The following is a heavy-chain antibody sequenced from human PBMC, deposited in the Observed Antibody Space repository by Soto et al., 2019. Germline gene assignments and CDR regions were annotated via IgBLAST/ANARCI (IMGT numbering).Heavy chain of an antibody. CDR1: GFSLSTSGVG. J-gene: IGHJ5*02. V-gene: IGHV2-5*02. Sequence: QITLKESGPTLVKPTQTLTLTCTFSGFSLSTSGVGVGWIRQPPGKALEWLALIYWDDDKRYSPSLKSRLTTTKDTSKNQVVRTMTSMDPVDTATYYCAHRGVASSGYYNWFDPWGQGTLVTVSS. D-gene: IGHD3-22*01. CDR2: IYWDDDK. CDR3: AHRGVASSGYYNWFDP.